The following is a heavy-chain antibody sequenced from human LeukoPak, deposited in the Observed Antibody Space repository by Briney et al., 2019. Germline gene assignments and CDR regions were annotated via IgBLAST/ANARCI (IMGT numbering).Heavy chain of an antibody. Sequence: PGGSLRLSCAASGFTYGTYAVSWVRQAPGKGLEWVSAISGSGGSTYYADSVKGRFTISRDNSKNTLYLQMNSLRAEDTAVYYCAKGKGYCSGGSCYSGDYWGQGTLVTVSS. CDR3: AKGKGYCSGGSCYSGDY. D-gene: IGHD2-15*01. J-gene: IGHJ4*02. CDR1: GFTYGTYA. CDR2: ISGSGGST. V-gene: IGHV3-23*01.